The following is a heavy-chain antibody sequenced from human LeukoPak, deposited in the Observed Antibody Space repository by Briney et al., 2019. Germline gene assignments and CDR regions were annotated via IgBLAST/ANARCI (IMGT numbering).Heavy chain of an antibody. V-gene: IGHV3-9*01. CDR3: AKVQTYYDFWSGYYEREQYYFDY. CDR1: GFTFDDYA. Sequence: GGSLRLSCAASGFTFDDYAMHWVRQAPGKGLEWVSGISWNSGSIGYADSVKSRFTISRDNAKNSLYLQMNSLRAEDTALYYCAKVQTYYDFWSGYYEREQYYFDYWGQGTLVTVSS. D-gene: IGHD3-3*01. J-gene: IGHJ4*02. CDR2: ISWNSGSI.